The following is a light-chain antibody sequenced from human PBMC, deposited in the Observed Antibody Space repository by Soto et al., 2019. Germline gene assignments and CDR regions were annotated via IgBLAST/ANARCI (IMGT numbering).Light chain of an antibody. CDR3: QTWGTGTLV. CDR2: LNSDGSH. V-gene: IGLV4-69*01. Sequence: QSVLTQSPSASASLAASVKLTCTLSSGHSSYAIAWHQQQPEKGPRYLMKLNSDGSHSKGDGIPDRFSGSSSGAERYLTISSLQSEDEADYYCQTWGTGTLVFGGGTKLTVL. CDR1: SGHSSYA. J-gene: IGLJ2*01.